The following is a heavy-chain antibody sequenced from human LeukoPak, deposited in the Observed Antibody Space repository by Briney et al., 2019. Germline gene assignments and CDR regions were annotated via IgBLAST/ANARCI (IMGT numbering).Heavy chain of an antibody. D-gene: IGHD1-26*01. J-gene: IGHJ3*02. CDR2: ISWNSGST. Sequence: PGGSLRLSCAASGFTFDANGMHWVRQAPGKGLGWDSGISWNSGSTGYAESVKGRFTISRDNAKSSLYLQMNSLRAADTAVYYCARDPTSSWETGFDIWGQGTMVTVSS. CDR1: GFTFDANG. CDR3: ARDPTSSWETGFDI. V-gene: IGHV3-9*01.